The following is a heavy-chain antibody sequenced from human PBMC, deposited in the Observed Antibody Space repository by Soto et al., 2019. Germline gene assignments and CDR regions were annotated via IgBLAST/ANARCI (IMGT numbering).Heavy chain of an antibody. Sequence: PGGSLRLSCAASGFTVSSNYMSWVRQAPGKGLEWVSVIYSGGGTYYADSVKGRFTISRDNSKNTLYLQMNSLRAEDTAVYYCARDGHYYYYGMDVWGQGTTVTVSS. CDR2: IYSGGGT. CDR1: GFTVSSNY. J-gene: IGHJ6*02. CDR3: ARDGHYYYYGMDV. V-gene: IGHV3-53*01.